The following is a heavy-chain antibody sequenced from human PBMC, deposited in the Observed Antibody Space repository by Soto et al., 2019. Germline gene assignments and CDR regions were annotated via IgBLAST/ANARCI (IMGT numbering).Heavy chain of an antibody. CDR3: ARERRDGYKHYFDY. D-gene: IGHD5-12*01. V-gene: IGHV4-59*01. J-gene: IGHJ4*02. CDR2: IYYSGST. CDR1: GGSISSYY. Sequence: QVQLQESGPGLVKPSETLSLMCTVSGGSISSYYWSWIRQPPGKELEWIGYIYYSGSTNYNPSLKSRVTISVDTSKNQFSLKLSSVTAADTAVYYCARERRDGYKHYFDYWGQGTLVTVSS.